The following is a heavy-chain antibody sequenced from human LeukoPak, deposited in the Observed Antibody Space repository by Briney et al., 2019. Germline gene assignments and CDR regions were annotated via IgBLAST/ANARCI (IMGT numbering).Heavy chain of an antibody. Sequence: PGGSLRLSCVASGFSFSNYGIHWVRQAPGKGLEWVAFIWYDGSNKHYADSVKGRFIISRGNSKNTLYLQMNSLRAEDTAVYYCAKRVVGRYGLGTYYYYMDVWGKGTTVTISS. J-gene: IGHJ6*03. CDR2: IWYDGSNK. CDR1: GFSFSNYG. V-gene: IGHV3-30*02. CDR3: AKRVVGRYGLGTYYYYMDV. D-gene: IGHD3-10*01.